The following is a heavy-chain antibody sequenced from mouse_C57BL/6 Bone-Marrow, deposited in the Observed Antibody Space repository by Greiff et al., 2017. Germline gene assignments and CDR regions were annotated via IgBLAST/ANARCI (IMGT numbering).Heavy chain of an antibody. J-gene: IGHJ1*03. V-gene: IGHV1-18*01. D-gene: IGHD1-1*01. CDR2: INPNNGGT. CDR1: GYTFTDYN. Sequence: EVQLQQSGPELVKPGASVKIPCKASGYTFTDYNMDWVKQSHGKSLEWIGDINPNNGGTIYNQKFKGKATLTVDKSSSTAYMELRSLTSEDTAVYYCARSNTGYGSSYLYWYFDVWGTGTTVTVSS. CDR3: ARSNTGYGSSYLYWYFDV.